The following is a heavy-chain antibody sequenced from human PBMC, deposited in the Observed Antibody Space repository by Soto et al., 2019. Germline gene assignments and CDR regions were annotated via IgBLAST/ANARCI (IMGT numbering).Heavy chain of an antibody. D-gene: IGHD2-15*01. CDR3: GKVLVGATGHTDSDS. Sequence: KPSETLSLTCTVSGGSIYRSGYYWGWIRQPPGRGLEWIGNIDYNGVTYSNPSLKSRATISRDTSKNQFSLKLTSVTAADTALYYCGKVLVGATGHTDSDSWGPGTLVTVSS. CDR1: GGSIYRSGYY. CDR2: IDYNGVT. J-gene: IGHJ4*02. V-gene: IGHV4-39*01.